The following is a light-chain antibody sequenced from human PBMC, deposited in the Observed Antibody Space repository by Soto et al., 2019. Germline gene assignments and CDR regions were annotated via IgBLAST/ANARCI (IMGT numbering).Light chain of an antibody. CDR2: DAS. CDR3: QQRSNWPPNP. J-gene: IGKJ5*01. Sequence: EVVLTLYPTTLSLSPGERATLSCRASQSVSDYLAWYQQKPGQAPRLLIYDASNRATGIPARCSGSGSGTDFTLTISSLEPEDFGVCYCQQRSNWPPNPSGQGTRPAI. CDR1: QSVSDY. V-gene: IGKV3-11*01.